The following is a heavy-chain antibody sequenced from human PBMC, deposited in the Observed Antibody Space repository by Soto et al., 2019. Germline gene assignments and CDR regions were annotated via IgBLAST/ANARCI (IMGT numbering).Heavy chain of an antibody. CDR3: AKHPYGDYIGVSFDP. Sequence: EVQLVESGGGLVKPGGSLRLSCAASGFTFSSYSMNWVRQAPGKGLEWVSSISSSSSYIYYADSVKGRFTISRDNAKNSLYLQMNSLRAEDTAVYYCAKHPYGDYIGVSFDPWGQGTLVTVSS. CDR2: ISSSSSYI. V-gene: IGHV3-21*01. CDR1: GFTFSSYS. D-gene: IGHD4-17*01. J-gene: IGHJ5*02.